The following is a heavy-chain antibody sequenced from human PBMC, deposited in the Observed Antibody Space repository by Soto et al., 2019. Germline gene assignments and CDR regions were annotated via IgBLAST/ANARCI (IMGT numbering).Heavy chain of an antibody. CDR3: ARDSGFWSGYYPDSYYGMDV. Sequence: SVKVSCKASGGTFSSYSISWVRQAPGQGLEWMGGIIPIFGTANYSQKFQGRVTITADESTSTAYMELSSLRSEDTAVYYCARDSGFWSGYYPDSYYGMDVWGQGTTVTVSS. CDR1: GGTFSSYS. J-gene: IGHJ6*02. V-gene: IGHV1-69*13. CDR2: IIPIFGTA. D-gene: IGHD3-3*01.